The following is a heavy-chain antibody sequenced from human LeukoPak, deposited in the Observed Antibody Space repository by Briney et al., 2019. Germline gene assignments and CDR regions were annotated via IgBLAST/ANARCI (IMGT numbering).Heavy chain of an antibody. CDR2: ISSSSGYI. CDR1: GFTFSSYS. V-gene: IGHV3-21*01. J-gene: IGHJ3*02. Sequence: GGSLRLSCAASGFTFSSYSMNWVRQAPGKGLEWVSSISSSSGYIYYADSVKGRFTISRDNAKNSPYLQMNSLRAEDTAVYYCARVSGYAFDIWGQGTMVTVSS. CDR3: ARVSGYAFDI.